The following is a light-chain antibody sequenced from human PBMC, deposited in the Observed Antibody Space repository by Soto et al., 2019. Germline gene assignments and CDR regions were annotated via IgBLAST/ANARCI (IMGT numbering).Light chain of an antibody. J-gene: IGKJ4*01. Sequence: EVGMTQSPGTLSVPPGERATLSCRASQSVASNLAWYQQKPGQAPRLLIYGTSARATGVPARFSVSGSGTEFTLTISSLQSEDFAVYYCQQYNNWPLTFGGGTKVEL. V-gene: IGKV3-15*01. CDR2: GTS. CDR3: QQYNNWPLT. CDR1: QSVASN.